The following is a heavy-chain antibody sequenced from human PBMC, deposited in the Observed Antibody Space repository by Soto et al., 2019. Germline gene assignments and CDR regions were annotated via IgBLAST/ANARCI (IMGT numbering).Heavy chain of an antibody. CDR1: GGSISSSSYY. CDR3: VSNRANNYNPYYYYYYMDV. D-gene: IGHD1-1*01. J-gene: IGHJ6*03. Sequence: QLQLQESGPGLVKPSETLSLTCTVSGGSISSSSYYWGWIRQPPGKGLEWIGSIYYSGSTYYNPSLKTRVTISVDTSKNQFSLKLSSVTAADTAVYYCVSNRANNYNPYYYYYYMDVWGKGTTVTVSS. V-gene: IGHV4-39*01. CDR2: IYYSGST.